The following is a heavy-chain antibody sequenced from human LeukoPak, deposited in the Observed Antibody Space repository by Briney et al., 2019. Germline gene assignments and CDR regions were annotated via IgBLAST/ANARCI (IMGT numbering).Heavy chain of an antibody. CDR1: GFTFSSYS. J-gene: IGHJ4*02. CDR2: ISSSSSTI. V-gene: IGHV3-48*01. Sequence: GGSLRLSCAASGFTFSSYSMKGVRQAPGKGLEWVSYISSSSSTIYYADSVKGRFTISRDNAKNSLYLQMNSLRAEDTAVYYCAREGRALDYWGQGTLVTFSS. CDR3: AREGRALDY.